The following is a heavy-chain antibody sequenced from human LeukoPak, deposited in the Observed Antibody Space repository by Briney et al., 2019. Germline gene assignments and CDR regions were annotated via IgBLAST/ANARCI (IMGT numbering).Heavy chain of an antibody. V-gene: IGHV3-23*01. CDR1: GFTFSSYA. Sequence: GGSLRLSCAAPGFTFSSYAMSWVRQAPGKGLEWVSSISGSGDSTYYADSVKGRFTISRDNSKNTLYLQMNSLRAEDTALYYCAKGEYSGYDWYDSWGQGTLVTVSS. CDR3: AKGEYSGYDWYDS. D-gene: IGHD5-12*01. J-gene: IGHJ4*02. CDR2: ISGSGDST.